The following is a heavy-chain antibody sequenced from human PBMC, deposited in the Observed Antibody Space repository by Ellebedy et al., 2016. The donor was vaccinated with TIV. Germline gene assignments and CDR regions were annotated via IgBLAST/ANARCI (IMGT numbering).Heavy chain of an antibody. V-gene: IGHV3-21*01. CDR2: ISSSSSYI. J-gene: IGHJ4*02. CDR3: ARDPRKGAAVDY. D-gene: IGHD6-13*01. Sequence: GESLKISCAASGFTFSSYSMNWVRQAPGKGLEWVSSISSSSSYIYYADSVKGRFTISRDNPNNSLSLLMNSLRARDTAVYYCARDPRKGAAVDYWGQGTLVTVSS. CDR1: GFTFSSYS.